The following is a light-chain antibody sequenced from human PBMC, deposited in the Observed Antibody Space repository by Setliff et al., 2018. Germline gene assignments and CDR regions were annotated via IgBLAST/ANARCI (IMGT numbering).Light chain of an antibody. J-gene: IGLJ1*01. CDR3: GSYEGSNNDV. Sequence: QSALTQPPSASGSPGQSVTISCTGTSGDIDPYNYVSWYQQHPGKAPKLLIYEVSKRPSGVPDRFSGSKSGNTAFLTVSGLQAEDEAEYFCGSYEGSNNDVFGSGTKVTVL. CDR2: EVS. V-gene: IGLV2-8*01. CDR1: SGDIDPYNY.